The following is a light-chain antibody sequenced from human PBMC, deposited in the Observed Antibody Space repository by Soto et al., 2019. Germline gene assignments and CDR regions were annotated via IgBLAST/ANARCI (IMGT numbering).Light chain of an antibody. Sequence: DIQMTQSPSTLSASVGDRVTITCRASQSISRWVAWYQQTPGKAPKLLIYKASSLESGVPSRFSGSGSGTESTLTISSLQPDDCATYYCQQYNAYPYTFGQGTKLEIK. CDR2: KAS. V-gene: IGKV1-5*03. J-gene: IGKJ2*01. CDR3: QQYNAYPYT. CDR1: QSISRW.